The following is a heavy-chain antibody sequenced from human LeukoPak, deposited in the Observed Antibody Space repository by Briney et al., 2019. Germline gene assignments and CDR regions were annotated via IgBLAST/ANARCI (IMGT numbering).Heavy chain of an antibody. CDR3: ARDPNFNRGNYLFEY. CDR2: ISRSGSTI. CDR1: GFTFSSYE. D-gene: IGHD3-22*01. V-gene: IGHV3-48*03. J-gene: IGHJ4*02. Sequence: PGGSLRLSCAASGFTFSSYEMNWVRQAPGKGLEWVSYISRSGSTIYYADSVKGRFTISRDNAKNSLYLQMNSLRAEDTAVYYFARDPNFNRGNYLFEYWGQGTL.